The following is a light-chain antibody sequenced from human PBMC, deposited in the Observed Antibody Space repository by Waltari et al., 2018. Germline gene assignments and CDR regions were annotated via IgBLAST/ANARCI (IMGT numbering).Light chain of an antibody. J-gene: IGKJ4*01. CDR2: AAS. CDR1: QDIRNE. Sequence: AIQMTQSPSSLSASVGDRVTITCRASQDIRNELGWYHQKPGKAPKVLIYAASSLQSGVPSRFSGSGSGTEYTLSISSLQPEDIATYYCLQDFRFPLTFGGGTKVEVK. V-gene: IGKV1-6*01. CDR3: LQDFRFPLT.